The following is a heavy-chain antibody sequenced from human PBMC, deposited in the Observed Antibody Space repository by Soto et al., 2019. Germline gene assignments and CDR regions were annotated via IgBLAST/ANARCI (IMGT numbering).Heavy chain of an antibody. V-gene: IGHV4-59*08. CDR3: ARGWWEVRGVGNYYYYGMDV. D-gene: IGHD3-10*01. CDR1: GGSIISYY. J-gene: IGHJ6*02. Sequence: QVQLQESGPGLVKPSETLSLTCTVSGGSIISYYWSWIRQPPGKGLEWLGYIYYSGSTNYNPSLKSRVTISIDTSKNQFSLKLSSVTAADTAVYYCARGWWEVRGVGNYYYYGMDVWGQGTTVTVSS. CDR2: IYYSGST.